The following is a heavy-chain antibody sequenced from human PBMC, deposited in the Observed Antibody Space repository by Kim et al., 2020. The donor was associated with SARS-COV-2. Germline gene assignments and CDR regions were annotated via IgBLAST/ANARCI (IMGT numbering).Heavy chain of an antibody. V-gene: IGHV3-74*03. CDR3: TRAKVATNDFDS. D-gene: IGHD1-1*01. J-gene: IGHJ4*02. Sequence: GGSLRLSCEASGFTFSGFWMDWVRQAPGKGLLWVSRVNTDGSDTAYADSAKGRFTVSRDNAKNTLYLQMNRLRADDTAVYYCTRAKVATNDFDSWGQGILVTVSS. CDR1: GFTFSGFW. CDR2: VNTDGSDT.